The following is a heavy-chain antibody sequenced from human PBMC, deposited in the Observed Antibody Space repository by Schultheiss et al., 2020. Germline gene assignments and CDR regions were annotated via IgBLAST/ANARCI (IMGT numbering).Heavy chain of an antibody. Sequence: GESLKISCAASGFTVSSNYMSWVRQVPGRGLEWVSAISGSGGSTYYADSVKGRFTISRDNSKNTLYLQMNSLRAEDTAVYYCAKTYYYDSSGSPGYFQHWGQGTLVTVSS. CDR1: GFTVSSNY. CDR2: ISGSGGST. J-gene: IGHJ1*01. CDR3: AKTYYYDSSGSPGYFQH. V-gene: IGHV3-23*01. D-gene: IGHD3-22*01.